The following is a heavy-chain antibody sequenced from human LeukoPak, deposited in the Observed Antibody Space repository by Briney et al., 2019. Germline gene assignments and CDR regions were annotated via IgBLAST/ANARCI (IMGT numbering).Heavy chain of an antibody. CDR2: IKQDGHER. CDR1: GFNFGDYW. CDR3: ARDSGTSGADDY. V-gene: IGHV3-7*01. D-gene: IGHD6-25*01. J-gene: IGHJ4*02. Sequence: PGGSLRLSCAASGFNFGDYWMHWVRQAPGKALEWVANIKQDGHERYYVDSVKGRFTISRDNAQNSLYLQMNSLRVEDTALYYCARDSGTSGADDYWGQGTLVTVSS.